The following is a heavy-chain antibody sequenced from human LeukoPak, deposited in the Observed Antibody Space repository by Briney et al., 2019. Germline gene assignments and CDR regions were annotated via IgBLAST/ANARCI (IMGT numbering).Heavy chain of an antibody. Sequence: PGGSLRLSCAASGFSFSSYWMHWVRHAPGKGQVWVSRINIDGSTTTYADSVKGRFTISRDNAKNTLSLQMNSLRADDTAVYYCISDHTGHDDYWGQGTLVTVSS. V-gene: IGHV3-74*01. J-gene: IGHJ4*02. CDR3: ISDHTGHDDY. CDR2: INIDGSTT. D-gene: IGHD1-1*01. CDR1: GFSFSSYW.